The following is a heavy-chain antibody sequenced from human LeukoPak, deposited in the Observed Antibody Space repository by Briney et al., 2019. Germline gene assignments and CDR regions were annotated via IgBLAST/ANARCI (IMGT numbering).Heavy chain of an antibody. Sequence: ASVKVSCKASGYTFTSYGISWVRQSPGQGLEWMGWISAYNGNTNYAQKLQGRVTMTTDTSTSTAYMELRRLRSDDTAVYYCARDGITLDAFDIWGQGTMVTVSS. CDR1: GYTFTSYG. CDR2: ISAYNGNT. D-gene: IGHD3-10*01. CDR3: ARDGITLDAFDI. J-gene: IGHJ3*02. V-gene: IGHV1-18*01.